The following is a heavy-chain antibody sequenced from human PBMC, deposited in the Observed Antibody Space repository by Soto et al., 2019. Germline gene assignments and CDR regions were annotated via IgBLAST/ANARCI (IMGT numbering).Heavy chain of an antibody. D-gene: IGHD1-1*01. CDR1: GFTFSSYS. CDR2: ISSSSSYI. Sequence: EVQLVESGGGLVKPGGSLRLSCAASGFTFSSYSMNWVRQAPGKWLEWVSSISSSSSYIYYADSVKGRFTISRDNAKNSLFLQMNSLRAEDTAVYYCARGNQKFRYWGQGTLVTVSS. J-gene: IGHJ4*02. V-gene: IGHV3-21*01. CDR3: ARGNQKFRY.